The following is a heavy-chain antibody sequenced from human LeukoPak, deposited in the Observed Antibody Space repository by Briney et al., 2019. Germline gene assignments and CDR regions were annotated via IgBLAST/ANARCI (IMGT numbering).Heavy chain of an antibody. J-gene: IGHJ6*02. D-gene: IGHD6-13*01. Sequence: GGSLRLSCAASGFTFSSYSMNWVRQAPGKGLEWVSSISSSSSYIYYADSVKGRFTISRDNAKNSLYLQMNSLRAEDTAVYYCARDKISGYSSSHESAGYYYGMDVWGQGTTVTVSS. CDR2: ISSSSSYI. CDR3: ARDKISGYSSSHESAGYYYGMDV. CDR1: GFTFSSYS. V-gene: IGHV3-21*01.